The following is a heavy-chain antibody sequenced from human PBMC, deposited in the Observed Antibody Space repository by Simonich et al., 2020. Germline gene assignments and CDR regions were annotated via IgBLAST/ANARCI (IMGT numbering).Heavy chain of an antibody. CDR1: GFTFSSYG. J-gene: IGHJ3*02. D-gene: IGHD4-4*01. V-gene: IGHV3-74*01. CDR2: INSDGSST. Sequence: EVQLVESGGGLVKPGGSWRLSWAASGFTFSSYGMHGVRQAPGKGLVWVSRINSDGSSTRYADSVKGRFTISRDNAKNTLYLQMNSLRAEDTAVYYCARDYSNYDAFDIWGQGTMVTVSS. CDR3: ARDYSNYDAFDI.